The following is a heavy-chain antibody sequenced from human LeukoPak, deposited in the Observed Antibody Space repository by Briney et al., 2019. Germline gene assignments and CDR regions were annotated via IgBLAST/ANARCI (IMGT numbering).Heavy chain of an antibody. CDR2: INHSGST. J-gene: IGHJ3*02. CDR1: GGSISNNNW. D-gene: IGHD1-1*01. V-gene: IGHV4-4*02. CDR3: ARLPIQLDAFDI. Sequence: PSGTLSLTCAVSGGSISNNNWWGWVRQPPGKGLEWIGEINHSGSTNYNSSLESRLTISVDKSKNQFSLRLSSVTAADTAVYYCARLPIQLDAFDIWGQGTMVTVSS.